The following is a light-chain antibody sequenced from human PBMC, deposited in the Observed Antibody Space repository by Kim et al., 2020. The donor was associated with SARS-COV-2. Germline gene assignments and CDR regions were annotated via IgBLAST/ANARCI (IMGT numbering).Light chain of an antibody. Sequence: SVSPGQTASIPCAGDKLGDKYACWYQQKPGQSPVLVIYQDSKRSSGIPERFSGSNSGNTATLTISGTQAMDEADYYCQAWDSSTVVFGGGTQLTVL. CDR1: KLGDKY. J-gene: IGLJ2*01. CDR2: QDS. V-gene: IGLV3-1*01. CDR3: QAWDSSTVV.